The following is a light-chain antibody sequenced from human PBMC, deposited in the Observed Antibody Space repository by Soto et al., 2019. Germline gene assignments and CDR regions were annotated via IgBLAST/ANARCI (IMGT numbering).Light chain of an antibody. Sequence: QSVVTQPASGSGSPGQSGTLSCSGSDIGNYNLVSWYQHLPGRAPKLLIFEVTMRPSGISDRFSGSKSASTASLTISGLQAEDEGDYYCASYAGSRTYVFGSGTKVTVL. J-gene: IGLJ1*01. CDR1: SDIGNYNL. CDR3: ASYAGSRTYV. CDR2: EVT. V-gene: IGLV2-23*02.